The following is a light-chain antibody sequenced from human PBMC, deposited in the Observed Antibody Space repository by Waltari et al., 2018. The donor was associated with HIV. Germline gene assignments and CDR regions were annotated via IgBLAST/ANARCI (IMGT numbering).Light chain of an antibody. J-gene: IGLJ3*02. CDR1: SSNIGSNY. CDR3: AAWDESLSARV. CDR2: RTD. V-gene: IGLV1-47*01. Sequence: QSVLTQPPSASGTPGQRVTISCSGASSNIGSNYVYWYQELPGTAPKLLIYRTDQRPSGVHDRFSGSKSGTSASLAISGRRSEDEADYYCAAWDESLSARVFGGGTKLTVL.